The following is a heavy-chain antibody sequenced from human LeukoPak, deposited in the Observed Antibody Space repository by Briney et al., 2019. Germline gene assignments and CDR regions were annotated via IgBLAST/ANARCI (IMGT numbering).Heavy chain of an antibody. Sequence: PGRSLRLSCAASGFTFDDYAMHWVRQAPGKGLEWVSGISWNSGSIGYADSVKGRFTISRDNAKNSLYLQMNSLRAEDTALYYCAKVGLGYSYGHYFDYWGQGTLVTVSS. CDR3: AKVGLGYSYGHYFDY. CDR1: GFTFDDYA. V-gene: IGHV3-9*01. D-gene: IGHD5-18*01. CDR2: ISWNSGSI. J-gene: IGHJ4*02.